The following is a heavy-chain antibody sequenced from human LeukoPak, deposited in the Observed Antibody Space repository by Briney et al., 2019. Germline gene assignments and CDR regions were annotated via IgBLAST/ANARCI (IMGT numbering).Heavy chain of an antibody. CDR3: ARDCTNGVCPTPYYYGMDV. Sequence: PGGSLRLSCAASGFTFSSYAMHWVRQAPGKGLEWVAVISYDGSNKYYADSVKGRFTISRDNSKNTLYLQMSSLRAEDTAVYYCARDCTNGVCPTPYYYGMDVWGQGTTVTVSS. CDR1: GFTFSSYA. CDR2: ISYDGSNK. V-gene: IGHV3-30*04. D-gene: IGHD2-8*01. J-gene: IGHJ6*02.